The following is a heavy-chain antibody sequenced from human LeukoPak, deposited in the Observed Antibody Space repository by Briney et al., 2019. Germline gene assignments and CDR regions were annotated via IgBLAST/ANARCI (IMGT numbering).Heavy chain of an antibody. Sequence: GGSLRLSCAASGFTFSSYSMNWVRQAPGKGLEWVSSISSSSSYIYYADSVKGRFTISRDNAKNSLYLQMNSLRAEDTAVYYCARARAGGSYYFDYWGQGTLVTVSS. V-gene: IGHV3-21*01. CDR1: GFTFSSYS. D-gene: IGHD4-23*01. J-gene: IGHJ4*02. CDR3: ARARAGGSYYFDY. CDR2: ISSSSSYI.